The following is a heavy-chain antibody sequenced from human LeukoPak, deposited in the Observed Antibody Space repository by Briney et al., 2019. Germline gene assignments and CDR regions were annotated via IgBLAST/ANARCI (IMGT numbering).Heavy chain of an antibody. CDR3: ARLTSSWYADY. CDR1: GFTFSSYW. D-gene: IGHD6-13*01. V-gene: IGHV3-74*01. J-gene: IGHJ4*02. CDR2: INSDGSST. Sequence: GGSLRLSCAAPGFTFSSYWMHWVRQAPGKGLVWVSRINSDGSSTSYADSVKGRFTISRDNAKNTLYLQMNSLRAEGTAVYYCARLTSSWYADYWGQGTLVTVSS.